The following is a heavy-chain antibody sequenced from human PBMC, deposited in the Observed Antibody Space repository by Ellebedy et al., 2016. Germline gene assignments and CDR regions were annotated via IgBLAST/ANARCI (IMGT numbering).Heavy chain of an antibody. V-gene: IGHV3-15*01. CDR3: TTVYRYNYDSV. Sequence: GGSLRLSCAASGFTFSNAWMNWDRQAPGKGLEWVGRIKSKTDGGAADYAAPVKGRFTISRDDSKNTLYLQMNSLKTEDTAVYFCTTVYRYNYDSVWGQGTLVTVSS. CDR1: GFTFSNAW. D-gene: IGHD5-18*01. CDR2: IKSKTDGGAA. J-gene: IGHJ4*02.